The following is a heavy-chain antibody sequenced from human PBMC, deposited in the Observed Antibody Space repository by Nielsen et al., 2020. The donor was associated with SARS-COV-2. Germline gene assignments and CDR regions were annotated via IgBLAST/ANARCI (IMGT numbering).Heavy chain of an antibody. Sequence: SDTLYLTCTVSGESISRGGYYWTWIRQHPGQGLEWIVHISYSGNTYYNPSLESRLIISVDTSMNQFSLRLTSVTAADTAVYYCASPAPYSGTYGRAFDIWGQGTMVIVSS. V-gene: IGHV4-31*03. D-gene: IGHD1-26*01. CDR1: GESISRGGYY. CDR3: ASPAPYSGTYGRAFDI. CDR2: ISYSGNT. J-gene: IGHJ3*02.